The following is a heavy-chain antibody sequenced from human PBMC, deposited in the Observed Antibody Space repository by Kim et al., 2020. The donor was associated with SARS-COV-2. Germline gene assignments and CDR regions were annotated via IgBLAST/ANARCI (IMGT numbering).Heavy chain of an antibody. V-gene: IGHV1-69*13. D-gene: IGHD2-8*01. J-gene: IGHJ6*01. CDR3: AREDLILVQKTYLYALDV. Sequence: SVKVSCKASGNTLSLSVINWVRQAPGQVLEWVGGISPLFSSPDYAQKFQGRVTIISDEYTKTAHLALSRLRSDHTALSYCAREDLILVQKTYLYALDVW. CDR1: GNTLSLSV. CDR2: ISPLFSSP.